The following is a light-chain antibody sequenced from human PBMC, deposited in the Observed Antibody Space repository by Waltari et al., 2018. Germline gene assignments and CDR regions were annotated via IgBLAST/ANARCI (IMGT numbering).Light chain of an antibody. Sequence: QSALTQPPSVYVAPGPRITISRTGSGSTLRAGYAVHWYQQFPGTAPKLLLYGNNNRPSGVPDRFFGSKTGTSASLAITGLQADDEADYYCQSYDRSLSVVFGGGTKLTVL. V-gene: IGLV1-40*01. CDR3: QSYDRSLSVV. CDR1: GSTLRAGYA. J-gene: IGLJ2*01. CDR2: GNN.